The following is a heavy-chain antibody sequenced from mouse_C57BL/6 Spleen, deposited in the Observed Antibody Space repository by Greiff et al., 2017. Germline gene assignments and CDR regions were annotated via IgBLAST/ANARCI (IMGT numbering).Heavy chain of an antibody. J-gene: IGHJ4*01. V-gene: IGHV1-55*01. Sequence: QVQLQQPGAELVKPGASVKMSCKASGYTFTSYWITWVKQRPGQGLEWIGDIYPGSGSTNYNEKFKSKATLTLDTSSSTAYMQLSSLTSEDSAVYYCARSYYGSDYYAMDDWGQGTSVTVSS. CDR1: GYTFTSYW. D-gene: IGHD1-1*01. CDR3: ARSYYGSDYYAMDD. CDR2: IYPGSGST.